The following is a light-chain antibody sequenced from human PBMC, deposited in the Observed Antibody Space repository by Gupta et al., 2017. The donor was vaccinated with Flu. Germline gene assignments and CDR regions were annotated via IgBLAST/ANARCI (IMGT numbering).Light chain of an antibody. CDR1: ESITNK. CDR3: QHDNSYPYT. V-gene: IGKV1-5*03. CDR2: KAS. J-gene: IGKJ2*01. Sequence: PSTLSAFVGDRVTITCRASESITNKLAWYQQKPGKAPKLLIYKASTLETGVPSRVSGSGSGTEFTLTISGLQPDDFATYYCQHDNSYPYTFGQGTKLEIK.